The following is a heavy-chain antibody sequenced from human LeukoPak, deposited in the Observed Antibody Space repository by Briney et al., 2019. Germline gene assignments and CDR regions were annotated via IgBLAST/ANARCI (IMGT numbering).Heavy chain of an antibody. V-gene: IGHV3-23*01. Sequence: GGSLRLSCAASGFTFSSYGMSWVRQAPGKGLEWVSAISGSGGSTYYADSVKGRFTISRDNSKNTLYLQMNSLRAEDTAVYYCAKGLYSGSYSDAFDIWGQGTMVTVSS. CDR1: GFTFSSYG. D-gene: IGHD1-26*01. CDR3: AKGLYSGSYSDAFDI. J-gene: IGHJ3*02. CDR2: ISGSGGST.